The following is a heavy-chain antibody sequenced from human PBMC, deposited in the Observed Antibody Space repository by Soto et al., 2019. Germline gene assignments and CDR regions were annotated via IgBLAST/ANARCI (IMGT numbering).Heavy chain of an antibody. J-gene: IGHJ6*02. CDR2: ISSSSDTT. V-gene: IGHV3-48*02. D-gene: IGHD4-17*01. Sequence: EVPLVESGGGLVQPGGSLRLSCAASGFTFSTYSMNWVRQAPGKGLEWVSYISSSSDTTYYADSVKGRFTISRDNAMNSLFLQMNSLRDEDTAVYYCARYGRYGNYMLTYGMDVWGQGTSVTVSS. CDR3: ARYGRYGNYMLTYGMDV. CDR1: GFTFSTYS.